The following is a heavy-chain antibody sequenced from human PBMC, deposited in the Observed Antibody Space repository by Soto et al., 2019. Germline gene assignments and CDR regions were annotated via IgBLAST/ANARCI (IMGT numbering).Heavy chain of an antibody. CDR2: IDSSGRSS. Sequence: PGGSLRLSCAASGFALSDYAMSWFRQTPGKGLEWASTIDSSGRSSYYTESVQGLFTISRDNSDNTLFLLLNSLTADDTAVYYCAKGSRAIFGVVVEDYFDSWGQGTLVTVSS. CDR1: GFALSDYA. CDR3: AKGSRAIFGVVVEDYFDS. D-gene: IGHD3-3*01. J-gene: IGHJ4*02. V-gene: IGHV3-23*05.